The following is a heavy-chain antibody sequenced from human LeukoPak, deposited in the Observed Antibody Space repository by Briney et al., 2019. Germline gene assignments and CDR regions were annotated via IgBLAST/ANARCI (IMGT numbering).Heavy chain of an antibody. V-gene: IGHV1-46*01. D-gene: IGHD3-3*01. CDR2: INPSGGST. Sequence: ASVKVSCKASGYTFTSYYIHWVRQAPGQGLEWMGIINPSGGSTNYAQKFQGRVTMTRDTSTSTVYMELSSLRSEDTAVYYCARVSAGFWSGFDYWGQGTLVTVSS. CDR3: ARVSAGFWSGFDY. CDR1: GYTFTSYY. J-gene: IGHJ4*02.